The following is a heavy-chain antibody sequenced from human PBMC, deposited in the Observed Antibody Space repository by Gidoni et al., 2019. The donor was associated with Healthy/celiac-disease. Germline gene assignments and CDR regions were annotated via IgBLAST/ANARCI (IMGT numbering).Heavy chain of an antibody. Sequence: QVQLVESGGGLVKPGGSLSLSCAASGFTFSDYYLSWIRQAPGKGLGWVSYISSSGSTIYYADSVKGRFTISRDNAKNSLYLQMNSLRAEDTAVYYCARLGAIVPAAIYYYYGMDVWGQGTTVTVSS. CDR3: ARLGAIVPAAIYYYYGMDV. D-gene: IGHD2-2*02. V-gene: IGHV3-11*01. CDR2: ISSSGSTI. CDR1: GFTFSDYY. J-gene: IGHJ6*02.